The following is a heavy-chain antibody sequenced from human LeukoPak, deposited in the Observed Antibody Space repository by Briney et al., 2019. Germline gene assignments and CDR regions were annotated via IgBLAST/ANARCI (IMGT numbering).Heavy chain of an antibody. Sequence: QAGGSLRLSCAASGFTFNNYWMSWVRQAPGKWLEWVANIKQDGSEKYYVDSVKGRFTISRDNAKNSLHLQMNSLRAEDTAVYYCARERAWHDAFDIWGQGTSVTVSS. V-gene: IGHV3-7*01. J-gene: IGHJ3*02. CDR1: GFTFNNYW. CDR3: ARERAWHDAFDI. CDR2: IKQDGSEK.